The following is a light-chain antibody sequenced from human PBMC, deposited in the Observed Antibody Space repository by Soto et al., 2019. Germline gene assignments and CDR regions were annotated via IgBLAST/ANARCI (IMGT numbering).Light chain of an antibody. Sequence: EILMTQSPATLSVSQGERATLSCRASQSVSSNLAWYQQKPGQAPRLLIYGASTRATGIPARFSGSGSGTEFTLTISSLQSEDFAVYYCQQYNNWPPLTFGGGTKVEIK. CDR1: QSVSSN. CDR2: GAS. J-gene: IGKJ4*01. CDR3: QQYNNWPPLT. V-gene: IGKV3-15*01.